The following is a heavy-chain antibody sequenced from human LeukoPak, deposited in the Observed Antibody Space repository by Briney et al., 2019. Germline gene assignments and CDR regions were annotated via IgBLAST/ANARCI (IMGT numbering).Heavy chain of an antibody. CDR2: ISAYNGNT. J-gene: IGHJ3*02. Sequence: GASVKVSCKASGYTFTSYGISWVRQAPGQGLEWMGWISAYNGNTDYAQKFQGRVTMTRNTSISTAYMELSSLRSEDTAVYYCARGRAKRGSGWYQASTNAFDIWGQGTMVTVSS. V-gene: IGHV1-18*01. CDR1: GYTFTSYG. CDR3: ARGRAKRGSGWYQASTNAFDI. D-gene: IGHD6-19*01.